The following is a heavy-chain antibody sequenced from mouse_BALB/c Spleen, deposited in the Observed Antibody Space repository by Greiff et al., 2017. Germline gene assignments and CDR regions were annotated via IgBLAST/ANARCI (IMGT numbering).Heavy chain of an antibody. Sequence: EVKLVESGGGLVQPGGSRKLSCAASGFTFSSFGMHWVRQAPEKGLEWVAYISSGSSTIYYADTVKGRFTISRDNPKNTLFLQMTSLRSEDTAMYYCARADLPAMDYWGQGTSVTVSS. CDR3: ARADLPAMDY. V-gene: IGHV5-17*02. J-gene: IGHJ4*01. CDR2: ISSGSSTI. CDR1: GFTFSSFG.